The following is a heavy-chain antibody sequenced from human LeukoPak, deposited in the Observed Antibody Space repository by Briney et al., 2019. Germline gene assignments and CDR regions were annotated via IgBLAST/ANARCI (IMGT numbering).Heavy chain of an antibody. V-gene: IGHV3-74*01. J-gene: IGHJ4*02. CDR2: INEDGSST. D-gene: IGHD3-10*01. Sequence: GGSLRLFCGASGYSFSAYWMHWVRQGPGKGLVWVSRINEDGSSTSYAESVRGRFTISRDNARNTLYLQMNSLRAEDAAVYYCTRDTFGARDSWGQGTLVTVSS. CDR1: GYSFSAYW. CDR3: TRDTFGARDS.